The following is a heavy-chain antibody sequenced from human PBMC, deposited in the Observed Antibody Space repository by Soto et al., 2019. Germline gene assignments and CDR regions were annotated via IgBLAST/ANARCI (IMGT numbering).Heavy chain of an antibody. Sequence: SETLSLTCTVSGGSISSYYWSWIRQPPGKGLEWIGYIYYSGSTNYNPSLKSRVTISVDTSKNQFSLKLSSVTAADTAVYYCARHFVGDRITIFGVVRPLHFDYWGQGTLVTVSS. D-gene: IGHD3-3*01. CDR1: GGSISSYY. V-gene: IGHV4-59*08. CDR2: IYYSGST. CDR3: ARHFVGDRITIFGVVRPLHFDY. J-gene: IGHJ4*02.